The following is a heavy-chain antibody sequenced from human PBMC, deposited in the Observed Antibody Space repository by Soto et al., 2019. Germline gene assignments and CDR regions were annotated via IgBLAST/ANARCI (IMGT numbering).Heavy chain of an antibody. Sequence: GESMKISCKGSEYNFAGCWITWVSKKKGKGLEWMGRIDPSDSQTYYSPSFRGHVTISATKSITTVFLQWSSLRASDTAMYYCARQIYDSDTGPNFQYYFDSWGQGTPVTVSS. J-gene: IGHJ4*02. V-gene: IGHV5-10-1*01. D-gene: IGHD3-22*01. CDR3: ARQIYDSDTGPNFQYYFDS. CDR2: IDPSDSQT. CDR1: EYNFAGCW.